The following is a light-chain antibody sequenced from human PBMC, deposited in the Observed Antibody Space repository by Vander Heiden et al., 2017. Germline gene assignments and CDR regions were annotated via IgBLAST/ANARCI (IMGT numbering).Light chain of an antibody. J-gene: IGKJ1*01. CDR2: TAS. Sequence: DVQMTQSPSSLSASVGDRVTITCRASQNISKYLNWYQQKPGKAPKVLISTASSLQSGVPSRFSGGGSGTDFTLTISSLQPEDFATYYCQQSYNTPRTFGHGTKVGIK. V-gene: IGKV1-39*01. CDR1: QNISKY. CDR3: QQSYNTPRT.